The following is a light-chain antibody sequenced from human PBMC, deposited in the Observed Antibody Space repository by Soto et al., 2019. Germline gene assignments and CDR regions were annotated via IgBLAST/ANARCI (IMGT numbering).Light chain of an antibody. V-gene: IGKV1-33*01. CDR2: DAS. CDR3: QQYDNLPYT. Sequence: DIQMTQSPSSLSASVGDRVTITCQASQDISNYLNWYQQKPGKAPKLLIYDASNLETGVPSRFTASGSGTDFTFTISSLQPEDIETYYCQQYDNLPYTFAQGTNVDIK. CDR1: QDISNY. J-gene: IGKJ2*01.